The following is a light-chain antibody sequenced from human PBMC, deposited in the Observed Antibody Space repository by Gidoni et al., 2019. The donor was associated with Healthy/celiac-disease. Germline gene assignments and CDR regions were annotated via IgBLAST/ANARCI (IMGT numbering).Light chain of an antibody. V-gene: IGKV3-11*01. CDR2: DAS. CDR3: QQRSNWPLT. CDR1: QSVNSY. Sequence: DIVLTQSPATLSLSPGERATLSCQSRQSVNSYLAGYQQRPGQAPSLLIYDASNRATGLPARFSGSGSGTDFTLNISSLEPEDFGVYYCQQRSNWPLTFGGGTKVEIK. J-gene: IGKJ4*01.